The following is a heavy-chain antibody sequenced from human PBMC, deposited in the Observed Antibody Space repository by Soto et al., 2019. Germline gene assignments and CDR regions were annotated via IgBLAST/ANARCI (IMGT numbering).Heavy chain of an antibody. D-gene: IGHD6-13*01. CDR2: VNDNGGST. CDR3: ANSRSAADPRYYYGMDV. V-gene: IGHV3-23*01. CDR1: GFTFSSYA. Sequence: EVQLLESGGGLVQPGGSLRVSCAASGFTFSSYAMNWVRQAPGKGLEWVSAVNDNGGSTVYTDAVKGRFTSSRDNSKNSLYLQMNSLRAEDTAVYFCANSRSAADPRYYYGMDVWGQGTTVTVSS. J-gene: IGHJ6*02.